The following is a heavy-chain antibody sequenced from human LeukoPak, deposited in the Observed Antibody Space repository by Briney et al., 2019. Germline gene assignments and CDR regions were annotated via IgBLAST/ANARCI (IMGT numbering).Heavy chain of an antibody. CDR3: ARTRRHIVVVTATRRDYYGMDV. V-gene: IGHV4-34*01. CDR2: INHSGST. J-gene: IGHJ6*02. Sequence: SETLSLTCAVYGGSFSGYYWSWIRQPPGKGLEWIGEINHSGSTNYNPSLKSRITISVDTSKNQFSLKLSSGTAADTAVYYCARTRRHIVVVTATRRDYYGMDVWGQGTTVTVSS. CDR1: GGSFSGYY. D-gene: IGHD2-21*02.